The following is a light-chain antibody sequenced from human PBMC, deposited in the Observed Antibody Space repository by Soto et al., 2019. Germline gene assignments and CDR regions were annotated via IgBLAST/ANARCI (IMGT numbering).Light chain of an antibody. J-gene: IGLJ3*02. Sequence: SVLTQPPSSSGTPGQRFTISCSGSSSNIGSNTVNWYQQLPGTAPKLLIYSNNQRPSGVPDRFSGSKSGTSASLAISGLQSEDEADYYCAAWDDSLNGLFGGGTKLTVL. CDR2: SNN. CDR3: AAWDDSLNGL. V-gene: IGLV1-44*01. CDR1: SSNIGSNT.